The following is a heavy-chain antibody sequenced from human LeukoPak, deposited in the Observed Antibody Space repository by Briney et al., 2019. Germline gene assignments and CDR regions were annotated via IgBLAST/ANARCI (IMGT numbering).Heavy chain of an antibody. V-gene: IGHV4-39*02. J-gene: IGHJ4*02. CDR1: GGSISSSSYY. Sequence: PSETLSLTCTVSGGSISSSSYYWGWIRQPPGKGLEWIGSIYYSGSTYYNPSLKSRVTISVDTSKNQFSLKLSSVTAADTAVYYCARENWGGFDYWGQGTLVTVSS. CDR3: ARENWGGFDY. CDR2: IYYSGST. D-gene: IGHD7-27*01.